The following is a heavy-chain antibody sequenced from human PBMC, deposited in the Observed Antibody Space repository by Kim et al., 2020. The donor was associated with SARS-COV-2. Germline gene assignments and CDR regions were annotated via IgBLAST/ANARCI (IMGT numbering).Heavy chain of an antibody. V-gene: IGHV3-33*06. CDR2: IWHDGSNK. CDR1: GFTFSSYG. J-gene: IGHJ6*02. CDR3: AKAYGDYVLHYYYGMAV. D-gene: IGHD4-17*01. Sequence: GGSLRLSCAGSGFTFSSYGMHWVRQAPGKGLEWVAVIWHDGSNKYYADSVKGRFTISRDNSKNTLYLQMNSLRSEDTAVYYCAKAYGDYVLHYYYGMAVCRRGATVTVSS.